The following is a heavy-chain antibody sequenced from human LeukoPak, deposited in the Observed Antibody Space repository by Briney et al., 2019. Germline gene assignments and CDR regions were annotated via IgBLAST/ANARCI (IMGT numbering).Heavy chain of an antibody. V-gene: IGHV3-7*05. D-gene: IGHD6-19*01. CDR2: INQDGSEK. J-gene: IGHJ4*02. CDR3: ARDGLPVARDY. CDR1: GFTFSSYW. Sequence: GSLRLSCAASGFTFSSYWMTWVRQAPGKGLEWVANINQDGSEKYYVDSVKGRFTISRDNAKNSLYLQMNSLRAEDTAVYYCARDGLPVARDYWGQGTLVTVSS.